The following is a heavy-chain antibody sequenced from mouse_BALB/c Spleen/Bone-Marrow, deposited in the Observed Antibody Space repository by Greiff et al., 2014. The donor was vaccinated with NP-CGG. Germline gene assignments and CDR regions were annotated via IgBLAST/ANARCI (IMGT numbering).Heavy chain of an antibody. CDR3: ARLGIQSFDY. CDR1: GYRFNSYW. D-gene: IGHD3-1*01. J-gene: IGHJ2*01. CDR2: ILPGSGST. Sequence: VQLQQSGADLMKPGASVKISCKATGYRFNSYWIGWVKQRPGHGLEWIGEILPGSGSTNFNEKFKGKATFTAYTSSNTAYMQISSLTSEDSAVYYCARLGIQSFDYWGQGTTLTVSS. V-gene: IGHV1-9*01.